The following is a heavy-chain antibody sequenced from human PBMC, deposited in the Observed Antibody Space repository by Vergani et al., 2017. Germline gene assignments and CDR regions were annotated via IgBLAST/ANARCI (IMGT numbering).Heavy chain of an antibody. Sequence: EVQLLESGGGSVQPGESLRLSCVASGFRFREHGMNWVRQAPGKGLEWVSGISGHDHRTLYADSVKGRFIISRDDSKNTLYLQMSSLRVEDTAIYYCARVLAAAGRASFTYYYYGMDVWGQGTTVTVSS. J-gene: IGHJ6*02. CDR1: GFRFREHG. V-gene: IGHV3-23*01. CDR2: ISGHDHRT. CDR3: ARVLAAAGRASFTYYYYGMDV. D-gene: IGHD6-13*01.